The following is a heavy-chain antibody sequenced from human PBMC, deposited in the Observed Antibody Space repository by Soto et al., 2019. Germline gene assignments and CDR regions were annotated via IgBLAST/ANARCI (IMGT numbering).Heavy chain of an antibody. CDR1: GGSISSTNW. CDR3: ARDAQSWFDP. CDR2: IYHSGSP. J-gene: IGHJ5*02. Sequence: SETLSLTCAVSGGSISSTNWWSWVRQPPGKGLEWIAEIYHSGSPNYNPSLKSRATISVDKSKNQFSLKLSSVTAADTAVYYCARDAQSWFDPWGQGILVTVSS. V-gene: IGHV4-4*02.